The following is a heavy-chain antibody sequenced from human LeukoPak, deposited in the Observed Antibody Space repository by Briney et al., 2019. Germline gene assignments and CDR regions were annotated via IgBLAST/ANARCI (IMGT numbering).Heavy chain of an antibody. CDR1: GFTFSNYG. Sequence: GGSLRLSCAASGFTFSNYGMHWVRQAPGKGLEWVALIWYDGSNKYYADSVKGRFTISRDNSKNTPYLQMNSLRAEDTAVYYCAKIWGSSGWYEYSFDYWGRGTLVTVSS. J-gene: IGHJ4*02. V-gene: IGHV3-33*06. D-gene: IGHD6-19*01. CDR3: AKIWGSSGWYEYSFDY. CDR2: IWYDGSNK.